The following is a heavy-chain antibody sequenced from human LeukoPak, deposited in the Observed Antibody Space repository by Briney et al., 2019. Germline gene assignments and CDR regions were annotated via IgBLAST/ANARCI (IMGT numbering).Heavy chain of an antibody. D-gene: IGHD3-10*01. V-gene: IGHV1-2*02. CDR2: INPNSGGT. J-gene: IGHJ5*02. CDR3: ARAESGTYMGWIDP. CDR1: GYTFTGYY. Sequence: GASVKVSCKASGYTFTGYYMHWVRQAPGQGLEWMGWINPNSGGTNYVQKFQGRVTMTRDTSISTAYMELSRLRSDDTAVYYCARAESGTYMGWIDPWGQGTLVTVSS.